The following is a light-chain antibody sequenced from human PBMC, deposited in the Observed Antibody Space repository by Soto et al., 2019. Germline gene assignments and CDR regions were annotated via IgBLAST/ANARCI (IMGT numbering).Light chain of an antibody. J-gene: IGKJ4*01. V-gene: IGKV1-33*01. CDR1: QDISNY. CDR3: QQYDNLPRT. CDR2: AAS. Sequence: DIQMTQSPSSLSASVGDRVTITCQASQDISNYLNWYQQKLGKAPKLLIYAASNLETGVPSRFSGSGSGTDLTFTISSLQPEDFATYYCQQYDNLPRTFGGGTRVEIK.